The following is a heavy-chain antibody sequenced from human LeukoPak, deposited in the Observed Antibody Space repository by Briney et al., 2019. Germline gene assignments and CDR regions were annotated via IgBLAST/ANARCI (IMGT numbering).Heavy chain of an antibody. V-gene: IGHV3-23*01. CDR1: GFTFSSYA. Sequence: GGSLRLSCAASGFTFSSYAMSCVREAPGKGLEWVSAISGSGGSTYYADSVKGRFTISRDNSKNTLYPQMNSLRAEDTAVYYCAKGTRYCSGGSCYSDYWGQGTLVTVSS. D-gene: IGHD2-15*01. J-gene: IGHJ4*02. CDR3: AKGTRYCSGGSCYSDY. CDR2: ISGSGGST.